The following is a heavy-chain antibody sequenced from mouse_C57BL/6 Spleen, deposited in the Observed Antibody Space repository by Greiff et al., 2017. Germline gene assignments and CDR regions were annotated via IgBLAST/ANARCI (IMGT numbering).Heavy chain of an antibody. CDR1: GFSLTSYG. CDR3: ASGTGRGLAY. Sequence: VQLVESGPGLVAPSQSLSITCTVSGFSLTSYGVDWVRQSPGKGLEWLGVIWGVGSTNYNSALKSRLSISKDNSNSQVFLKMNSLQTDDTAMYYCASGTGRGLAYWGQGTLVTVSA. V-gene: IGHV2-6*01. J-gene: IGHJ3*01. D-gene: IGHD4-1*01. CDR2: IWGVGST.